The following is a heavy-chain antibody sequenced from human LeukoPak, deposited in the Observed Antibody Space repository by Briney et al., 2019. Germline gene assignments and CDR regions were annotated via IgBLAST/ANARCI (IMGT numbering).Heavy chain of an antibody. Sequence: ASVKVSCTASGYTFTSYGISWVRQAPGQGLEWMGWISAYNGNTNYAQKLQGRVTMTTDTSTSTAYMELRSLRSDDTAVYYCARDSTTVTTWGYYYYGMDVWGQGTTVTVSS. V-gene: IGHV1-18*01. J-gene: IGHJ6*02. CDR1: GYTFTSYG. CDR2: ISAYNGNT. D-gene: IGHD4-11*01. CDR3: ARDSTTVTTWGYYYYGMDV.